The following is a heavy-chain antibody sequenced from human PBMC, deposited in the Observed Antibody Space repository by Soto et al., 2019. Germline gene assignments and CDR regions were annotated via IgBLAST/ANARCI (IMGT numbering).Heavy chain of an antibody. CDR2: ISGSGGST. J-gene: IGHJ4*02. CDR1: GFTFSSYA. D-gene: IGHD3-16*02. CDR3: PKDGEDYVWGSYRSYDY. V-gene: IGHV3-23*01. Sequence: GGSLRLSCADSGFTFSSYAMSWVRQAPGKGLEWVSAISGSGGSTYYADSVKGRFTISRDNSKNTLYLQMNSLRAEDTAVYYCPKDGEDYVWGSYRSYDYWGQGTLVTVSS.